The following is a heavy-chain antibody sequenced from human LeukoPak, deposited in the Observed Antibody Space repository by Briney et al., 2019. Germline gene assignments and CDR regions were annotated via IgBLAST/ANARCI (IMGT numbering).Heavy chain of an antibody. CDR3: ATSSRTYSSTDY. Sequence: SVKVSCKASGGTFSSYAISWVRQASGQGLEWMGWIIPILGSANYAQSFQGRVTMTADESTSTAYMELSSLRSEDTAVYYCATSSRTYSSTDYWGQGTLVTVSS. J-gene: IGHJ4*02. CDR2: IIPILGSA. V-gene: IGHV1-69*11. D-gene: IGHD6-13*01. CDR1: GGTFSSYA.